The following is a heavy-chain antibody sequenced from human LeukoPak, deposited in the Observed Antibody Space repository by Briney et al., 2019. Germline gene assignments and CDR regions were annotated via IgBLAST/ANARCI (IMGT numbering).Heavy chain of an antibody. Sequence: PSETLSLTCTVSGDSISSYYWSWIRQPPGKGLEWIGYIYYSGSTNHNPSLKSRVTISVDTSKNQFSLKLSSVTAADTAVYYCARARGYSGYAYFDYWGQGTLVTVSS. D-gene: IGHD5-12*01. CDR3: ARARGYSGYAYFDY. J-gene: IGHJ4*02. CDR1: GDSISSYY. V-gene: IGHV4-59*01. CDR2: IYYSGST.